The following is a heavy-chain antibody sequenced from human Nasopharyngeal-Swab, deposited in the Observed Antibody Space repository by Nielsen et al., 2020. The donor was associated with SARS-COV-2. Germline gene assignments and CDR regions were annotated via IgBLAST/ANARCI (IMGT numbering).Heavy chain of an antibody. CDR2: IYYSGST. J-gene: IGHJ4*02. CDR3: ARLWSGYHFDY. CDR1: GGSISSYY. V-gene: IGHV4-59*08. D-gene: IGHD3-3*01. Sequence: SETLSLTCTVSGGSISSYYWSWIRQPPGKGLEWIGYIYYSGSTNYNPSLKSRVTISVDTSKNQFSLKLSSVTAADTAVYYCARLWSGYHFDYWGQGTLLTVSS.